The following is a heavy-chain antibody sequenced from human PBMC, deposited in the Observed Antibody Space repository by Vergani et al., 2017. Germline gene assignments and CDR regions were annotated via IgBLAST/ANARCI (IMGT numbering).Heavy chain of an antibody. D-gene: IGHD3-10*01. V-gene: IGHV3-21*01. CDR3: ARAPKPPGYYYGSGSYYNPDYYYYGMDV. CDR2: ISSSSSYI. Sequence: EVQLVESGGGLVKPGGPLRLSGAASGFTFGSYSMNWAGQVPGKGLEWVSSISSSSSYIYYADSVKSRFTISRDNAKNSLYLQMNILRAEDTAVYYCARAPKPPGYYYGSGSYYNPDYYYYGMDVWGQGTTVTVSS. J-gene: IGHJ6*02. CDR1: GFTFGSYS.